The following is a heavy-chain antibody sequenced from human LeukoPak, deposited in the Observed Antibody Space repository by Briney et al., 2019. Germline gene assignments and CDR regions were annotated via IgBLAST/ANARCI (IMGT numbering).Heavy chain of an antibody. CDR1: GVSIRSSY. CDR2: IYYSGST. V-gene: IGHV4-59*01. CDR3: ARETSQKGTHYMDV. D-gene: IGHD3-10*01. J-gene: IGHJ6*03. Sequence: PSETLSLTCSVSGVSIRSSYWSWIGQPPGKGLEWIGYIYYSGSTNYNPSLKSRVTISVDTSKNQFSLKLSSVTAADTAVFYCARETSQKGTHYMDVWGKGTTVTISS.